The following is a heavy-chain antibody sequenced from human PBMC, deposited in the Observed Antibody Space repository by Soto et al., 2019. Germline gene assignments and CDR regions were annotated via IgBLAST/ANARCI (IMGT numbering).Heavy chain of an antibody. CDR3: ARRKSGGNWLDP. D-gene: IGHD3-10*01. J-gene: IGHJ5*02. CDR1: GASVTTPTYY. Sequence: QVQLQESGPGLVKPSETLSLTCIVSGASVTTPTYYWTWIRQPPGQGLEWIGYISNSGSTNYNPSLKSLITMSADTPKHQSCPKLTFVGATDTAVYYVARRKSGGNWLDPWGQGTMVTAS. V-gene: IGHV4-61*01. CDR2: ISNSGST.